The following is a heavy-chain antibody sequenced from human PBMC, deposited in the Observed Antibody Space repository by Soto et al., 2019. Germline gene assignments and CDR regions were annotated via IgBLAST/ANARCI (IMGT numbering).Heavy chain of an antibody. J-gene: IGHJ4*02. V-gene: IGHV1-18*01. CDR1: GYGFTTYG. CDR3: ARGRYGDY. CDR2: ISAHNGNT. D-gene: IGHD1-1*01. Sequence: QVHLVQSGAEVKKPGASVKVSCKGSGYGFTTYGITWVRQAPGQGLEWMAWISAHNGNTNYAQKLQGRVTVTRDTSKRTAYMELRSLRYDDTAVYYCARGRYGDYWGQGALVTVSS.